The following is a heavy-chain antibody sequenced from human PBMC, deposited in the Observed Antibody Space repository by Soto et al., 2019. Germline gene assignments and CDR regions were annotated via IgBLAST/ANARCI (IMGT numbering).Heavy chain of an antibody. J-gene: IGHJ4*02. V-gene: IGHV3-53*04. CDR3: ARGRQDFDK. CDR1: GFTVRRNY. CDR2: IYGNSHT. Sequence: EVQVVESGGGLVQPGGSLRLSCAVSGFTVRRNYMSWVRQAPGKGLEWVSLIYGNSHTYVADSVMGRFTVSRHDAENTVYLHMNGLRPDDTAMYYCARGRQDFDKGGQGTLVTVSS.